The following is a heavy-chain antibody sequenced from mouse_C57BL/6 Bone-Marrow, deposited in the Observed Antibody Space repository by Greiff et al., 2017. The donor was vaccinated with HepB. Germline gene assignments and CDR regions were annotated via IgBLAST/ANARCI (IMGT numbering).Heavy chain of an antibody. V-gene: IGHV5-12*01. D-gene: IGHD2-4*01. CDR1: GFTFSDYY. CDR3: ARPPNYDYDGVYYYAMDY. CDR2: ISNGGGST. J-gene: IGHJ4*01. Sequence: EVKLVESGGGLVQPGGSLKLSCAASGFTFSDYYMYWVRQTPEKRLEWVAYISNGGGSTYYPDTVKGRFTISRDNAKNTLYLQMSRLKSEDTAMYYCARPPNYDYDGVYYYAMDYWGQGTSVTVSS.